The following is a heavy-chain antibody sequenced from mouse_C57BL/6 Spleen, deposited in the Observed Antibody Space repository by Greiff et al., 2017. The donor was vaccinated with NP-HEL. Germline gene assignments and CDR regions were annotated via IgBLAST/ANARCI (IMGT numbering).Heavy chain of an antibody. CDR1: GYAFSSSW. Sequence: LVESGPELVKPGASVKISCKASGYAFSSSWMNWVKQRPGKGLEWIGRIYPGDGDTNYNGKFKGKATLTADKSSSTAYMQLSSLTSEDSAVYFCARGQLRLPIRFDYAMDYWGQGTSVTVSS. D-gene: IGHD3-2*02. CDR3: ARGQLRLPIRFDYAMDY. J-gene: IGHJ4*01. CDR2: IYPGDGDT. V-gene: IGHV1-82*01.